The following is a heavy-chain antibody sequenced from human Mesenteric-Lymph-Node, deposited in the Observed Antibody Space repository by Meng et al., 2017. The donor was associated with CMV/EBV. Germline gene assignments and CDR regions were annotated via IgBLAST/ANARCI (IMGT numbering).Heavy chain of an antibody. CDR3: ARDLTTSDY. CDR2: INTDGSDT. CDR1: GFTLSSFW. Sequence: GGSLRFSCAASGFTLSSFWMHWVRQAPGKGLVWLSRINTDGSDTTYADSVKGRFTISRDNTKNTVYLQMNSLRADDTGVYYCARDLTTSDYWGQGTLVTVSS. J-gene: IGHJ4*02. D-gene: IGHD2/OR15-2a*01. V-gene: IGHV3-74*01.